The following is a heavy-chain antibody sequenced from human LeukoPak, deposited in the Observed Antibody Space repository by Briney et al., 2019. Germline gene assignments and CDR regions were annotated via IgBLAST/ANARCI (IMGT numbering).Heavy chain of an antibody. CDR1: GGSFSGYY. CDR3: ARWRLVGRDGYNY. Sequence: SETLSLTCAVYGGSFSGYYWSWIRQPPGKGLEWIGEINHSGSTNYNPSLKSRVTISVDTSKNQFSLKLSSVTAADTAVYYCARWRLVGRDGYNYWGQGTLVTVSS. J-gene: IGHJ4*02. CDR2: INHSGST. D-gene: IGHD5-24*01. V-gene: IGHV4-34*01.